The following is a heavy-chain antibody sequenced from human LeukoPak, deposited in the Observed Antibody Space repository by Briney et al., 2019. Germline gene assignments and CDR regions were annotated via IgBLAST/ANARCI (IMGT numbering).Heavy chain of an antibody. D-gene: IGHD2-21*02. CDR1: GYTFTSYG. V-gene: IGHV1-69*04. J-gene: IGHJ4*02. CDR3: AREIIVVGTLYYFDC. CDR2: IIPILGIA. Sequence: SVKVSCEASGYTFTSYGISWVRQAPGQGLEWMGRIIPILGIANYAQKFQGRVTITADKSTSTAYMELSSLRSEDTAVYYCAREIIVVGTLYYFDCWGQGTLVTVSS.